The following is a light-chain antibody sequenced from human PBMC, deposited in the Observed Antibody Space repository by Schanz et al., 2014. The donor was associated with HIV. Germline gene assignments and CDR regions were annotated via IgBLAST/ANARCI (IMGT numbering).Light chain of an antibody. CDR1: QSVSSN. Sequence: DIVMTQSPATLSVSPGERATLSCRASQSVSSNLAWYQQTPGQAPRLLIYGASTRATGIPARFSGSGSGTEFTLTISGLEPEDFAVYYCQQFGISPPWTFGQGTKVEVK. V-gene: IGKV3-15*01. CDR2: GAS. CDR3: QQFGISPPWT. J-gene: IGKJ1*01.